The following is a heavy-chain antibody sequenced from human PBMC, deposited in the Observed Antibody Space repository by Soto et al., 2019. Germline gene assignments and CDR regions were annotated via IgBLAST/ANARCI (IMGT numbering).Heavy chain of an antibody. CDR2: SIPMLGTA. Sequence: QVQLVQSGAEVKKPGSSVKVSCKASGDTFSSYAINWVRQAPGQGLEWMGGSIPMLGTANYAQKFKGRVTITAGESTSTVYMELSSLRSEDTAVYYCARVGPAHYYDSSGYYSPLDYWGQGTLVTGST. J-gene: IGHJ4*02. CDR3: ARVGPAHYYDSSGYYSPLDY. D-gene: IGHD3-22*01. V-gene: IGHV1-69*01. CDR1: GDTFSSYA.